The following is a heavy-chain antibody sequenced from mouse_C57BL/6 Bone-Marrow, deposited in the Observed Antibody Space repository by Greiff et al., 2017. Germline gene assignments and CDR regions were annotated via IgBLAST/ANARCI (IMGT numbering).Heavy chain of an antibody. V-gene: IGHV1-61*01. CDR3: ATYGSSYWYFDV. D-gene: IGHD1-1*01. CDR2: IYPSDSET. Sequence: QVQLQQPGAELVRPGSSVKLSCKASGYTFTSYWMDWVKQRPGQGLEWIGNIYPSDSETHYNQKFKDKATLTVDKSSSTASMQLSSLTSEDSAVYYCATYGSSYWYFDVWGTGTTVTVSS. CDR1: GYTFTSYW. J-gene: IGHJ1*03.